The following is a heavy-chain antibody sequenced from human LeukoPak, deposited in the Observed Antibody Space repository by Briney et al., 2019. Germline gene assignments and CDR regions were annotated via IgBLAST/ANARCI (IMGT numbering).Heavy chain of an antibody. Sequence: SGGSLRLSCAASGFTFNNYAMSWVRQAPGEGLEWVSTISGSGGSGSSTYYADSVKVRFTISRDNSTNTLYLQVNSLRAEDTAVYFCAKSRSSIAAAINYWGQGTLVTVSS. V-gene: IGHV3-23*01. J-gene: IGHJ4*02. D-gene: IGHD6-13*01. CDR1: GFTFNNYA. CDR2: ISGSGGSGSST. CDR3: AKSRSSIAAAINY.